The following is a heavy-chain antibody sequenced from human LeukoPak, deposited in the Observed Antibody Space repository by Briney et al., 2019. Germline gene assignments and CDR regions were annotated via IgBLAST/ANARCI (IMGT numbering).Heavy chain of an antibody. CDR1: GHTFTGYF. CDR3: ARVTYDRSGYYNGIPY. V-gene: IGHV1-2*02. CDR2: INPSSGAT. D-gene: IGHD3-22*01. J-gene: IGHJ4*02. Sequence: ASVKVSCKASGHTFTGYFIHWVRQAPGQGLEWMGWINPSSGATNYAQNFQGRVTLTRETSISTAYMEVSRLLSDDTAVYYCARVTYDRSGYYNGIPYWGQGTLVIVSS.